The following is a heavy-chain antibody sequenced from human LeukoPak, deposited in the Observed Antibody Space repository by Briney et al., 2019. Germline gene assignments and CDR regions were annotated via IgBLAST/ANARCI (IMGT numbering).Heavy chain of an antibody. CDR3: AKVGEEYYDFWSGPEPYYSDY. CDR2: ISGSGGST. V-gene: IGHV3-23*01. D-gene: IGHD3-3*01. J-gene: IGHJ4*02. CDR1: GFTFSSYA. Sequence: GGSLRLSCAASGFTFSSYAMSWVRQAPGKGLEWVSAISGSGGSTYYADSVKGRFTISRDNSKNTLYLQMNSLRAEDTAVYYCAKVGEEYYDFWSGPEPYYSDYWGQGTLVTVSS.